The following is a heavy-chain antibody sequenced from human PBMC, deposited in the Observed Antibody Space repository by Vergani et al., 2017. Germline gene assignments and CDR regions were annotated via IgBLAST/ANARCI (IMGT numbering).Heavy chain of an antibody. J-gene: IGHJ6*02. CDR1: GYTFTGYY. D-gene: IGHD2-21*02. CDR2: INPNSGGT. Sequence: QEQLVQSGAEVRKPGASVKVSCKASGYTFTGYYMHWVRQAPGQGLEWMGWINPNSGGTNYAQKFQGRVTMTRDTSISTAYMELSRLRSDDTAVYYCARVLHVTGPIYYYYGMDVWGQGTTVTVSS. CDR3: ARVLHVTGPIYYYYGMDV. V-gene: IGHV1-2*02.